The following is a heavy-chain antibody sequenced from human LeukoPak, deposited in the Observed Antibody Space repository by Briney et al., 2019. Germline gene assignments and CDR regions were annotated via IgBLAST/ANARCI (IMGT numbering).Heavy chain of an antibody. D-gene: IGHD3-10*01. J-gene: IGHJ4*02. V-gene: IGHV3-74*01. CDR3: TKETYYYGSGPNY. CDR2: ITSDGSST. CDR1: GFTFSNYW. Sequence: GGSLRLSCAASGFTFSNYWMHWVRHAPGKGLVWVSRITSDGSSTSYADSVRGRFTISRDNSKNTLHLQMNSLRVEDTAAYYCTKETYYYGSGPNYWGQGTLVTVSS.